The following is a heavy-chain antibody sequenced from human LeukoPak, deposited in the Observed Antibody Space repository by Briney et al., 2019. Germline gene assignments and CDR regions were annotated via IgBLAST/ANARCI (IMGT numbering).Heavy chain of an antibody. CDR2: IYYRGST. CDR3: ARDSRSGWGNWFDP. J-gene: IGHJ5*02. D-gene: IGHD6-19*01. CDR1: GFTVSSNEM. V-gene: IGHV4-39*07. Sequence: PGGSLRLSCAASGFTVSSNEMSWIRQPPGKGLEWIGSIYYRGSTYYNPSLKSRVAISVDTSKNQFSLKLSSVTAADTAVYYCARDSRSGWGNWFDPWGQGTLVTVSS.